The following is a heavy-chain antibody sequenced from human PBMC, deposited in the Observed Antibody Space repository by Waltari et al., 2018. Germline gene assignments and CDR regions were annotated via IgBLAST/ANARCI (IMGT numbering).Heavy chain of an antibody. CDR3: ARAVCSISSCYISD. Sequence: EVQLLESGGGLVKPGGSLGFSCAALGFTFTPHTLNWVRQAPGKGLEWVASISSTGSYIYYADLLRGRFTVSRDNAKNSVFLEMNRLRVEDMAVYYCARAVCSISSCYISDWGQGTLVTVSS. CDR1: GFTFTPHT. CDR2: ISSTGSYI. D-gene: IGHD2-2*02. V-gene: IGHV3-21*01. J-gene: IGHJ4*02.